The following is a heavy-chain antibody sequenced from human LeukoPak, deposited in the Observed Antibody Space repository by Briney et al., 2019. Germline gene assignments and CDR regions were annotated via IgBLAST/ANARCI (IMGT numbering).Heavy chain of an antibody. J-gene: IGHJ4*02. V-gene: IGHV4-34*01. Sequence: SETLSLTCAVYGGSFSGYYWSWIRQPPGKGLEWIGEINHSGSTNYNPSLKSRVTISVDTSKNQFSLKLSSVTAADTAVYYCARDRVFDYWGQGTLVTVSP. CDR3: ARDRVFDY. CDR1: GGSFSGYY. D-gene: IGHD6-6*01. CDR2: INHSGST.